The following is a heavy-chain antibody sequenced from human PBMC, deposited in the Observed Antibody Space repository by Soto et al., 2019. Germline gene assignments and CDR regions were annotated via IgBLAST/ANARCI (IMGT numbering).Heavy chain of an antibody. CDR2: ISYDGSNK. CDR3: ARVKGYRFDY. Sequence: GGSLRLSCAASGSTFSSYAMHWVRQAPGKGLEWVAVISYDGSNKYYADSVKGRFTISRDNSKNTLYLQMNSLRAEDTAVYYCARVKGYRFDYWGQGTLVTVSS. V-gene: IGHV3-30-3*01. J-gene: IGHJ4*02. CDR1: GSTFSSYA. D-gene: IGHD3-16*02.